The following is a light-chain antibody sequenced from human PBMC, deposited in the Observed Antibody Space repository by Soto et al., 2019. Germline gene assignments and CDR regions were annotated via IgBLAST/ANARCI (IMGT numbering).Light chain of an antibody. V-gene: IGLV2-14*03. CDR2: DVT. J-gene: IGLJ2*01. CDR1: SSDVGGRNS. CDR3: SSYTDTGTVV. Sequence: QSALAQPASVSGSPGQSITISCTGTSSDVGGRNSVSWYQHHPGKAPKLMLYDVTKRPSGISNRFSGSKSGYTASLTISGLQAEDEADYYCSSYTDTGTVVFGGGTKVTVL.